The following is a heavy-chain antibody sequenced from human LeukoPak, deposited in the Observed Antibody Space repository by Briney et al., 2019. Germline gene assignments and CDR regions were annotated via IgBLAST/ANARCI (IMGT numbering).Heavy chain of an antibody. CDR1: GYTFTGYY. D-gene: IGHD3-22*01. CDR3: ARALTYYYDSSGYYGGYYFDY. CDR2: INPNSGGT. J-gene: IGHJ4*02. Sequence: ASVKVSRKASGYTFTGYYMHWVRQAPGQGLEWMGWINPNSGGTNYAQKFQGRVTMTRDTSISTAYMELSRLRSDDTAVYYCARALTYYYDSSGYYGGYYFDYWGQGTLVTVSS. V-gene: IGHV1-2*02.